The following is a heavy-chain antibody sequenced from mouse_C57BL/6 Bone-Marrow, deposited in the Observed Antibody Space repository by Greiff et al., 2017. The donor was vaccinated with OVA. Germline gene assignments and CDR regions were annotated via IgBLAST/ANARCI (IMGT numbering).Heavy chain of an antibody. D-gene: IGHD1-1*01. Sequence: QVHVKQSGPGLVQPSQSLSITCTVSGFSLTSYGVHWVRQSPGKGLEWLGVIWRGGSTDYNAAFMSRLSITKDNSKSQVFFKMNSLQADDTAIYYCATPYYYGSSLFAYWGQGTLVTVSA. J-gene: IGHJ3*01. CDR2: IWRGGST. CDR1: GFSLTSYG. CDR3: ATPYYYGSSLFAY. V-gene: IGHV2-5*01.